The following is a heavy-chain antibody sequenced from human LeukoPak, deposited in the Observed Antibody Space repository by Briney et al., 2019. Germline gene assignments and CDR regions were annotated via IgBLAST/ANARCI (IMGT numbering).Heavy chain of an antibody. CDR1: GFTFSSHA. J-gene: IGHJ4*02. V-gene: IGHV3-23*01. CDR3: AKRVTGTTNYFDY. D-gene: IGHD1-7*01. Sequence: PGASLRLSCAASGFTFSSHAMSWVRQAPGKGLEWVSGVSGSGGSTCYADSVKGRFTISRDNSKNTLYLQMNSLRAEDTAVYYCAKRVTGTTNYFDYWGQGTLVTVSS. CDR2: VSGSGGST.